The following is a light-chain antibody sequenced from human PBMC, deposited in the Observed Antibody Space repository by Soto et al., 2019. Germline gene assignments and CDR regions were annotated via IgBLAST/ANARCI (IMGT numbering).Light chain of an antibody. J-gene: IGKJ5*01. CDR2: DAS. V-gene: IGKV1-33*01. CDR1: QDISNY. Sequence: DIQMTQSPSSLSASVGYRVSITCQASQDISNYLNWYQQKPGKAPKLLIYDASNLETGVPSRFSGSGSGTDFTFTISSLQPEDIATYYCQQYDNLSITFGQGRRLEIK. CDR3: QQYDNLSIT.